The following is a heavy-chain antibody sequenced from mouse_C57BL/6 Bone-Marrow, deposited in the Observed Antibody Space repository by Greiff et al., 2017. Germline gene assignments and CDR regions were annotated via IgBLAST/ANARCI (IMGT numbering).Heavy chain of an antibody. J-gene: IGHJ1*03. CDR1: GFTFSDYY. CDR2: INYDGSST. V-gene: IGHV5-16*01. Sequence: EVQVVESEGGLVQPGSSMKLSCTASGFTFSDYYMAWVRQVPEKGLEWVANINYDGSSTYYLDSLKSRFIISRDNAKNILYLQMSSLKSEDTATYYCARDLHYYGSSWYFDVWGTGTTVTVSS. D-gene: IGHD1-1*01. CDR3: ARDLHYYGSSWYFDV.